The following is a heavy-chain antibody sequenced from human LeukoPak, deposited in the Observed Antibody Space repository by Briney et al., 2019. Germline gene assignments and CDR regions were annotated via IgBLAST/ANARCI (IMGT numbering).Heavy chain of an antibody. CDR1: GGSFSGYY. D-gene: IGHD6-13*01. V-gene: IGHV4-34*01. CDR2: INHSGST. Sequence: SETLSLTCAVYGGSFSGYYWSWIRQPPGKGLEWIGEINHSGSTNYNPSLKSRVTISVDTSKNQFSLKLSSVTAADTAVYYCAREGVAAAGFDPWGQGTLVTVSS. CDR3: AREGVAAAGFDP. J-gene: IGHJ5*02.